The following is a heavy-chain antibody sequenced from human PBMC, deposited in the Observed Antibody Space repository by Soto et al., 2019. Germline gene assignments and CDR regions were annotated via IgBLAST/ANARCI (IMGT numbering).Heavy chain of an antibody. Sequence: ASVKVSCKASGYTFTSFHMHWVRQAPGQGLEWMGGIIPIFGTANYAQKFQGRVTITADESTNTVYMDLSSLTSEDTAIYYCTSPASGTPHWFDPWGQGTLVTVSS. CDR3: TSPASGTPHWFDP. CDR2: IIPIFGTA. J-gene: IGHJ5*02. D-gene: IGHD6-13*01. CDR1: GYTFTSFH. V-gene: IGHV1-69*13.